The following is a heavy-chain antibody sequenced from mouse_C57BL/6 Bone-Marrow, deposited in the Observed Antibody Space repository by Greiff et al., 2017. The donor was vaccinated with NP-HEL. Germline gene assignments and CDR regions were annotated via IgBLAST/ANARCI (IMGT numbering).Heavy chain of an antibody. V-gene: IGHV1-55*01. J-gene: IGHJ4*01. D-gene: IGHD6-1*01. Sequence: QVQLQQSGAELVKPGASVKMSCKASGYTFTSYWITWVKQRPGQGLEWIGDIYPGSGSTNYNEQFKSKATLTVDTSSSTAYMQLSSLTSEDSAVYYCARGPLLPYYAMDYWGQGTSVTVSS. CDR3: ARGPLLPYYAMDY. CDR2: IYPGSGST. CDR1: GYTFTSYW.